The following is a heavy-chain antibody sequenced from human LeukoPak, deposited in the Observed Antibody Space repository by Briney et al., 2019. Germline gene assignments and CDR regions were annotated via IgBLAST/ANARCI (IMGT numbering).Heavy chain of an antibody. Sequence: KPSETLSLTCTVSGGSISSSSYSWSWIRQPPGKGLEWIGEINHSGSTNYNPSLKSRVTISVDTSKNQFSLKLSSVTAADTAVYYCARDEAAAGTGGLDPWGQGTLVTVSS. D-gene: IGHD6-13*01. CDR3: ARDEAAAGTGGLDP. J-gene: IGHJ5*02. V-gene: IGHV4-39*07. CDR2: INHSGST. CDR1: GGSISSSSYS.